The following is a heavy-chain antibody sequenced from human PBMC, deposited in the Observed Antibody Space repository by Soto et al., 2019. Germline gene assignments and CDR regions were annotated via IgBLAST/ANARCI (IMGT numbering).Heavy chain of an antibody. CDR2: ISISGDRE. V-gene: IGHV3-23*01. Sequence: GGSLRLSCAASGFTFSSHAMNWVRQAPGKGLEWVSGISISGDREYYADYVKGRFTISRDNYKNTLYLQMYSLRAEDTAVYYCANQLWRQYWGQGTLVTVSS. CDR3: ANQLWRQY. CDR1: GFTFSSHA. D-gene: IGHD3-16*01. J-gene: IGHJ4*02.